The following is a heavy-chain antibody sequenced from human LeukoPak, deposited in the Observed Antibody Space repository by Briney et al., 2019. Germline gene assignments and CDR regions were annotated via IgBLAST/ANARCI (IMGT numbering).Heavy chain of an antibody. CDR3: AREVSSGCFDY. D-gene: IGHD6-19*01. Sequence: GGSLRLSCAASGFTFSSYAMSWVRQAPGKGLEWVSAISGSGGSTYYADSVKGRFTISRDNAKNSLYLQMNSLRAEDTAVYYCAREVSSGCFDYWGQGTLVTVSS. CDR1: GFTFSSYA. CDR2: ISGSGGST. V-gene: IGHV3-23*01. J-gene: IGHJ4*02.